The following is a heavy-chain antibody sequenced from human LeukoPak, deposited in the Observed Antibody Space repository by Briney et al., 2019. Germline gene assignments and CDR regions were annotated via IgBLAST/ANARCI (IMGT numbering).Heavy chain of an antibody. J-gene: IGHJ4*02. CDR3: SRVGPGGNSGVY. Sequence: SETLFLTCTVSGGFFSTYYWRWIRPPAGRGLEGVGLIYTSGSTKYNPSLQSRVTISVDTSNNQFSLKLSSVAAAYTGVYYCSRVGPGGNSGVYWGQGTLVTVSS. V-gene: IGHV4-4*07. CDR2: IYTSGST. CDR1: GGFFSTYY. D-gene: IGHD4-23*01.